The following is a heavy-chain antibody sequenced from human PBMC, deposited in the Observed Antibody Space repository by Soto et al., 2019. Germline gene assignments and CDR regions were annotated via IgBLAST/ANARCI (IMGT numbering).Heavy chain of an antibody. Sequence: SETLSLTCAVYGGSFSGYYWSWIRQPPGKGLEWIGEINHSGSTNYNPSLKSRVTISVDTSKNQFSLKLSSGTAADTAVYYCARGSATGTMGYYYYYGMDVWGQGTTVTVPS. CDR3: ARGSATGTMGYYYYYGMDV. CDR2: INHSGST. J-gene: IGHJ6*02. V-gene: IGHV4-34*01. D-gene: IGHD1-1*01. CDR1: GGSFSGYY.